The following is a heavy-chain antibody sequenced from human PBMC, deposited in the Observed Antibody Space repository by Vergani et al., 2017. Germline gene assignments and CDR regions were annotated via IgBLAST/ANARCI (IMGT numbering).Heavy chain of an antibody. Sequence: QVQLQESGPGLVKPSQTLSLTCTVSGGSISSGSYYWSWIRQPAGKGLEWIGRIYTSGSTNYNPSLKSRVTISVDTSKNQFSLKLSSVTAADTAVYYCAREKVGATWYYYGMDVWGQGTTVTVSS. J-gene: IGHJ6*02. CDR2: IYTSGST. V-gene: IGHV4-61*02. CDR1: GGSISSGSYY. CDR3: AREKVGATWYYYGMDV. D-gene: IGHD1-26*01.